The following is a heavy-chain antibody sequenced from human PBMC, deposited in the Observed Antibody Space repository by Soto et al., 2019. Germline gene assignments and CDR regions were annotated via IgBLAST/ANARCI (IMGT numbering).Heavy chain of an antibody. CDR2: ISNDGRYT. J-gene: IGHJ4*02. D-gene: IGHD4-17*01. CDR3: ARAVASDYGNFNQ. V-gene: IGHV3-74*01. Sequence: GGSLRLSCVASGFSFSAYWMQWVRQGPGKGLVWVSRISNDGRYTDYADSVKGRFTISRDNAKNTVYLQMNSLSAEDTAVYYCARAVASDYGNFNQWGQGTLVTVSS. CDR1: GFSFSAYW.